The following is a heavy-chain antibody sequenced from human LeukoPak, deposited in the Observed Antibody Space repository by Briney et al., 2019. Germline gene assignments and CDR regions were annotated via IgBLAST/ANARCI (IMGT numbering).Heavy chain of an antibody. Sequence: PSETLSLTCAVYGGSFSGYYWSWIRQPPGKGLEWIGYIYYSGSTYYNPSLKSRVTISVDTSKNQFSLKLSSVTAADTAVYYCARGSWGTIDYWGQGTLVTVSS. J-gene: IGHJ4*02. CDR1: GGSFSGYY. CDR2: IYYSGST. D-gene: IGHD3-9*01. V-gene: IGHV4-30-4*01. CDR3: ARGSWGTIDY.